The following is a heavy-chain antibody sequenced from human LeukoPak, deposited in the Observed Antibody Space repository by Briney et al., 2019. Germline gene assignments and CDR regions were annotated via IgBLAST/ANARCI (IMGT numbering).Heavy chain of an antibody. J-gene: IGHJ6*02. Sequence: SETLSLTCTVSGGSISSYYWSWIRQPPGKGLEWIGYIYYSGSTNYNPSLKSRVTISVDTSKNQFSLKLSSVTAADTAVYSCARRYYYYGMDVWGQGTTVTVSS. CDR2: IYYSGST. V-gene: IGHV4-59*08. CDR1: GGSISSYY. CDR3: ARRYYYYGMDV.